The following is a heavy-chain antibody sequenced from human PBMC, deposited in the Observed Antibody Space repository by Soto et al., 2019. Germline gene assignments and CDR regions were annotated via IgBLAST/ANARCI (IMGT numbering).Heavy chain of an antibody. Sequence: PSETLSLTCSVSGDSISSSTYYWGWIRQPPGKGLEWIGSFYYSGSTYYNPSLKSRVTISVDTSKNRFSLKLTSVTAADTAVYYCARGYCSSSSCYKVGWFDPWGQGTLVTVSS. D-gene: IGHD2-2*02. V-gene: IGHV4-39*02. J-gene: IGHJ5*02. CDR2: FYYSGST. CDR3: ARGYCSSSSCYKVGWFDP. CDR1: GDSISSSTYY.